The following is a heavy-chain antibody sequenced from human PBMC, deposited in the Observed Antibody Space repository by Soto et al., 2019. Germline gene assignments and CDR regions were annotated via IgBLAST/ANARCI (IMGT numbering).Heavy chain of an antibody. CDR2: IWSDGNNR. D-gene: IGHD1-1*01. CDR3: VRGDNWNDEASDY. CDR1: AFMFSNHG. Sequence: PGGPLRLSCAASAFMFSNHGMHWVRQAPGKGLEWVAVIWSDGNNRYYADSVKGRFTISRDNSKNTVYLQMNSLRAEDTAVYYCVRGDNWNDEASDYWGQGTLVTVSS. J-gene: IGHJ4*02. V-gene: IGHV3-33*01.